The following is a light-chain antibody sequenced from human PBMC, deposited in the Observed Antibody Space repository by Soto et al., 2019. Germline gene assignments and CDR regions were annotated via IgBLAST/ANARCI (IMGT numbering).Light chain of an antibody. J-gene: IGLJ3*02. Sequence: QSALTQPASVSGSPGQSITISCTGTSSDVVNDLLVSWYQQQPGKAPKLMIYEGTKRPAGVSDRFSGSKSGNTASLTISGLQAEDEADYSCCSYAGSSTSWVFGGGTQLPVL. CDR3: CSYAGSSTSWV. CDR1: SSDVVNDLL. V-gene: IGLV2-23*01. CDR2: EGT.